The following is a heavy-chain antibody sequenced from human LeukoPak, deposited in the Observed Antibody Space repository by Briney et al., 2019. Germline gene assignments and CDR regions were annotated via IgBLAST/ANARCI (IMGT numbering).Heavy chain of an antibody. Sequence: ASVKVSCKASGYTFTGYYMHWVRQAPGQGLEWMGRINPNSGGTNYAQKFQGRVTMTRDTSISTAYTELSRLRSDDTAVYYCAREAVRGGTLDYWGQGTLVTVSS. CDR1: GYTFTGYY. V-gene: IGHV1-2*06. CDR2: INPNSGGT. D-gene: IGHD3-10*01. J-gene: IGHJ4*02. CDR3: AREAVRGGTLDY.